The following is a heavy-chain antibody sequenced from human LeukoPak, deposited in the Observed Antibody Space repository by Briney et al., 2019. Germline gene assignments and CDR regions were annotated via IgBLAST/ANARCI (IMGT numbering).Heavy chain of an antibody. Sequence: GGSLRLSCVTSEFTFSSYGMSWVRQAPGKGLEWVSGISSSGGSTYYADSVKGRFTISRDGSKNTVYLQMNRLRADDTALYYCAKDRQWLGQRPSNFDYWGQGTLVTVSS. D-gene: IGHD6-19*01. V-gene: IGHV3-23*01. CDR2: ISSSGGST. CDR3: AKDRQWLGQRPSNFDY. CDR1: EFTFSSYG. J-gene: IGHJ4*02.